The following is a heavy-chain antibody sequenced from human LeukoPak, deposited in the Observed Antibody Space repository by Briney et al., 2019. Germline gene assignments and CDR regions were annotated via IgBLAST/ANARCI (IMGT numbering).Heavy chain of an antibody. V-gene: IGHV4-38-2*01. Sequence: SETLSLTCAVSGYSISSGYYWGWIRQPPGKGLEWIGSIYHSGNTYYNPSLKSRLTISVDTSKDQFSLKLSSVTAADTAVYYCARSRPYDFDYWGQGTLVTVSS. CDR1: GYSISSGYY. CDR3: ARSRPYDFDY. J-gene: IGHJ4*02. D-gene: IGHD1-1*01. CDR2: IYHSGNT.